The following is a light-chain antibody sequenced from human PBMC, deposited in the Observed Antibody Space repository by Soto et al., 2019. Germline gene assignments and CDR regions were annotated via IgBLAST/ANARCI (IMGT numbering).Light chain of an antibody. CDR2: GAS. J-gene: IGKJ1*01. CDR1: QSVRSNN. Sequence: EIVLTQSPGTLSLSPGERATLSCRASQSVRSNNFAWYQQKPGQPPRLIIYGASRRAIGIPDRFSGSGSATDFNLTISRLEPEDFAVYYCQQYGTSPPTFGQGTKVEIK. V-gene: IGKV3-20*01. CDR3: QQYGTSPPT.